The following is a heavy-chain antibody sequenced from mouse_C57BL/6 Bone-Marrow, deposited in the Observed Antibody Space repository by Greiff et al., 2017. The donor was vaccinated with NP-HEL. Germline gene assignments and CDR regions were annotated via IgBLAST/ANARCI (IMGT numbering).Heavy chain of an antibody. Sequence: EVMLVESGGDLVKPGGSLKLSCAASGFTFSSYGMSWVRQTPDKRLEWVATISSGGSYTYYPDSVKGRFTISRDNAKNTLYLQMSSLKSEDTAMYYCARKSNSAWFAYWGQGTLVTVSA. CDR3: ARKSNSAWFAY. V-gene: IGHV5-6*01. D-gene: IGHD2-5*01. CDR1: GFTFSSYG. CDR2: ISSGGSYT. J-gene: IGHJ3*01.